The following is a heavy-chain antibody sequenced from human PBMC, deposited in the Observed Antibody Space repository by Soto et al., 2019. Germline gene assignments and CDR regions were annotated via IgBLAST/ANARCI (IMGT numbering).Heavy chain of an antibody. J-gene: IGHJ4*02. CDR1: GFSFTTTRMG. Sequence: QITLKEAGPTLVKPTETLTLTCTFSGFSFTTTRMGVGWTRQPPGNALEWLAILYWDGESRYNPLLRRRLTLTEDTSKNQVVLTMTNMDQKDSATYYCAHRDSTGTTTYFDSWGQGIPVTVAS. V-gene: IGHV2-5*02. CDR2: LYWDGES. CDR3: AHRDSTGTTTYFDS. D-gene: IGHD1-1*01.